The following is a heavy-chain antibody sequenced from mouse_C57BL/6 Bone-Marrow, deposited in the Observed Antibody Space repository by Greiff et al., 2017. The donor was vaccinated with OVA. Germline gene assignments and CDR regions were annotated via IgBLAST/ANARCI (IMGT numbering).Heavy chain of an antibody. CDR2: IDPSDSYT. D-gene: IGHD2-5*01. CDR3: ARTYYSNLYYFDY. J-gene: IGHJ2*01. V-gene: IGHV1-50*01. CDR1: GYTFTSYW. Sequence: QVHVKQSGAELVKPGASVKLSCKASGYTFTSYWMQWVKQRPGQGLEWIGEIDPSDSYTNYNQKFKGKATLTVDTSSSTAYMQLSSLTSEDSAVYYCARTYYSNLYYFDYWGQGTTLTVSS.